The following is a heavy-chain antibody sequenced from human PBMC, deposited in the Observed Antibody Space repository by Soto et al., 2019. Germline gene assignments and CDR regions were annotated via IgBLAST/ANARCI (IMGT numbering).Heavy chain of an antibody. CDR3: ARSPRQASYYDFWIGYLLTPDY. J-gene: IGHJ4*02. CDR1: GGSISSYY. Sequence: PSEILSLTCTVSGGSISSYYWSWIRQPPGKGLEWIGYIYYSGSTNYNPSLKSRVTISVDTSKNQFSLKLSSVTAADTAVYYCARSPRQASYYDFWIGYLLTPDYWGQGTLVTVSS. D-gene: IGHD3-3*01. CDR2: IYYSGST. V-gene: IGHV4-59*08.